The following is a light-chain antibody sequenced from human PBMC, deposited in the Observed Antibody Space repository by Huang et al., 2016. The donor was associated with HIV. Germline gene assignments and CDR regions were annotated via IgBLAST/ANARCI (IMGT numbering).Light chain of an antibody. Sequence: IQLTQSPSSVSASEGGTVRITCRASQDISSWLAWYQQKPSEAPTLLIHSTSILQSGVPSRFNGSGSGTDFFLTINSLRPDDFATYYCQQTNMYPRSFGQGTRLDIK. CDR1: QDISSW. CDR2: STS. V-gene: IGKV1-12*01. CDR3: QQTNMYPRS. J-gene: IGKJ5*01.